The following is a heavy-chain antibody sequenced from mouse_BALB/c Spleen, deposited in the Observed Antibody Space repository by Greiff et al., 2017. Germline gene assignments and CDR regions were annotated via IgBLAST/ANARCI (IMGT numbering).Heavy chain of an antibody. Sequence: EVKLQESGPSLVKPSQTLSLTCSVTGDSITSGYWNWIRKFPGNKLEYMGYISYSGSTYYNPSLKSRISITRDTSKNQYYLQLNSVTTEDTATYYCARRGVYGNYAWFAYWGQGTLVTVSA. CDR3: ARRGVYGNYAWFAY. CDR1: GDSITSGY. V-gene: IGHV3-8*02. J-gene: IGHJ3*01. CDR2: ISYSGST. D-gene: IGHD2-1*01.